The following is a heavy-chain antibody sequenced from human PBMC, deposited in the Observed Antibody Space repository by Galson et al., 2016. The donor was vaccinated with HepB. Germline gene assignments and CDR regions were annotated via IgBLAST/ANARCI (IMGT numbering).Heavy chain of an antibody. Sequence: SLRLSCAASGFTFSSYTKHWVRQAPGKGLEWVAVISYDGSSKFYADSVKGRFTISRDSSKNTLYLQVNSLRAEDTAVYYCARGDIFEDAFDIWGQGTMVTVSS. V-gene: IGHV3-30-3*01. CDR2: ISYDGSSK. J-gene: IGHJ3*02. CDR3: ARGDIFEDAFDI. CDR1: GFTFSSYT. D-gene: IGHD3-9*01.